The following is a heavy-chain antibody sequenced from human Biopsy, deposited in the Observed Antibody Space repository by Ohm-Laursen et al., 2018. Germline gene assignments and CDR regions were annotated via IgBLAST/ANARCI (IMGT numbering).Heavy chain of an antibody. Sequence: SSVKVSCKVSGGPSSNYAFSWVRQAPGQGLEWVGRIVPILGHLNYAQRFQGRVSTTADKSTTYVYMELSRLTSGDTAVYCCAADADGYYTEFDYWGPGTLVTVSS. D-gene: IGHD3-3*01. CDR3: AADADGYYTEFDY. CDR2: IVPILGHL. J-gene: IGHJ4*02. V-gene: IGHV1-69*04. CDR1: GGPSSNYA.